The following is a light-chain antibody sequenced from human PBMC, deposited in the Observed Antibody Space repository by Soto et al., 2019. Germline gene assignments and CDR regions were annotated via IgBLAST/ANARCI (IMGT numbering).Light chain of an antibody. V-gene: IGLV1-44*01. Sequence: QSVLTQPPSASGTPGQRVTISCSGSNSNIGSNTVNWYQQLPGTAPKLLIYYDNLRPSGVPDRISGPKSGTSASLAISGLQSDDEADYYCAAWDDSLNGRVFGTGTKVTVL. CDR2: YDN. CDR1: NSNIGSNT. CDR3: AAWDDSLNGRV. J-gene: IGLJ1*01.